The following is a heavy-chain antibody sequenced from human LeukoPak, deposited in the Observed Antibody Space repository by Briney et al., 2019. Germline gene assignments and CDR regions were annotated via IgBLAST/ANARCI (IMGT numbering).Heavy chain of an antibody. V-gene: IGHV3-33*01. J-gene: IGHJ3*02. D-gene: IGHD3-3*01. CDR3: ARGPLVLDDFWSAPDAFDI. CDR2: IWYDGSNK. CDR1: GFTFSSYG. Sequence: GGSLRLSCAASGFTFSSYGMHWVRQAPGKGLEWVAVIWYDGSNKYYADSVKGRFTISRDNSKNTLYLQMNSLRAEDTAVYYCARGPLVLDDFWSAPDAFDIWGQGTMVTVSS.